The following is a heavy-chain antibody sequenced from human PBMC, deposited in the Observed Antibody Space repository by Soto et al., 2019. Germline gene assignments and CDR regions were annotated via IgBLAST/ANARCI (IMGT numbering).Heavy chain of an antibody. D-gene: IGHD2-21*01. CDR1: GFTFSNFD. CDR3: ARSIYYGLDV. Sequence: GGSLRLSCAASGFTFSNFDMHWVRQGTGKGLEWVSAIGSTGDTYYAGSVRGRCTISRENAKNSFYLQMSNLRAGDTGVYYCARSIYYGLDVWGQGTTVTVS. CDR2: IGSTGDT. V-gene: IGHV3-13*01. J-gene: IGHJ6*02.